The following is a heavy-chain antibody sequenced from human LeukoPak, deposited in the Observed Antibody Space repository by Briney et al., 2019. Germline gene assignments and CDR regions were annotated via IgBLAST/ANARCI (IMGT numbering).Heavy chain of an antibody. J-gene: IGHJ4*02. V-gene: IGHV3-48*01. CDR1: GFTFSSND. CDR2: ISITSKTI. D-gene: IGHD3-16*01. CDR3: GKGGGAADY. Sequence: GGSLRLSCAGSGFTFSSNDMSWVRQPPGKGLEWVSYISITSKTIKYADSVKGRFTISRDNAKNSLYLQMNSLRAGDTAVYYCGKGGGAADYWGQGTLVTVSS.